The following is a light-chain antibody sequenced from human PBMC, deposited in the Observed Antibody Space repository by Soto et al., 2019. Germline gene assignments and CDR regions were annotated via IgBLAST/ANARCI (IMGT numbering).Light chain of an antibody. J-gene: IGLJ2*01. V-gene: IGLV4-69*01. Sequence: QPVLTQSPSASASLGASVKLTCTLSSGHSSYAIAWHQQQPEKGPRYLMKLNSDGSHSKGDGIPDRFSGSSSGAERYLTISSLQSEDEADYYCQTWGTGPSVVFGGGTKLNVL. CDR1: SGHSSYA. CDR2: LNSDGSH. CDR3: QTWGTGPSVV.